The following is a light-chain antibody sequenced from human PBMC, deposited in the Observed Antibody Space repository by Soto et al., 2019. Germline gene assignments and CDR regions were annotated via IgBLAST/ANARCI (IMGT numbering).Light chain of an antibody. Sequence: SYELPQPPSVSVAPGKTARITCGGNNIGSKSVHWYQQKPGQAPVLVIYYDSDRPSAIPERFSGSNAGNTATLTISRVEAGDEADYYCQVWDSSSDPWVFGGGTKVTVL. CDR1: NIGSKS. V-gene: IGLV3-21*04. CDR3: QVWDSSSDPWV. J-gene: IGLJ3*02. CDR2: YDS.